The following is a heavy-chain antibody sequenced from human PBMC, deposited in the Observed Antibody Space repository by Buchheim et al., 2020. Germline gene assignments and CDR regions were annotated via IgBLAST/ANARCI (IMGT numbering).Heavy chain of an antibody. CDR1: GASITSGDYS. D-gene: IGHD1-1*01. CDR2: IYYNGST. CDR3: ARETTGGGWFDP. J-gene: IGHJ5*02. V-gene: IGHV4-30-2*01. Sequence: QLQLQESGSGLVKPSQTLSLTCVVSGASITSGDYSWNWIRQPPGKGLEWIAYIYYNGSTLYNPSLRSRATTSIDGSKTQFSLKLSSVTTADTAVYYCARETTGGGWFDPWGQGTL.